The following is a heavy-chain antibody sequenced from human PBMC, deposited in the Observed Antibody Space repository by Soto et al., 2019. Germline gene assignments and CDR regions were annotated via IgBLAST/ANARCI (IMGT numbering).Heavy chain of an antibody. CDR2: IYYSGSS. D-gene: IGHD2-15*01. J-gene: IGHJ5*02. CDR1: GGSITSYH. V-gene: IGHV4-59*12. Sequence: SETLSLTCTVSGGSITSYHWSWIRQSPGRGLEWIGNIYYSGSSNYNPSLESRVTISVDTSKNQFSLRLSSVTAADTAVYYCARDRSGGYNWFDPWGQGTLVTVSS. CDR3: ARDRSGGYNWFDP.